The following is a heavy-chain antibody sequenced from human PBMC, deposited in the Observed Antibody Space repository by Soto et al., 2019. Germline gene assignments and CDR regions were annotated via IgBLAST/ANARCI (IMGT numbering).Heavy chain of an antibody. CDR2: IGTAGDT. V-gene: IGHV3-13*01. J-gene: IGHJ4*02. CDR3: ARSSRMTEFDY. Sequence: GGSLRLSCAASGFTFSSYDMHWVRQATGKGLEWVSAIGTAGDTYYPGSVKGRFTISRENAKNSLYLQMNSLRAEDTAVYYCARSSRMTEFDYWGQGTLVTVSS. CDR1: GFTFSSYD.